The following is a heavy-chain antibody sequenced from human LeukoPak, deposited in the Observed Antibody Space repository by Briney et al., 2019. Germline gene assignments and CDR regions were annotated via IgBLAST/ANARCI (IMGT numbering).Heavy chain of an antibody. CDR3: ATAASDYRTDY. D-gene: IGHD4-11*01. J-gene: IGHJ4*01. CDR1: GFTFSSYA. Sequence: PGRSLRLSCAASGFTFSSYAIHWVRQAPGKGLEWVAVISYDGSNKYYADSVKGRFTISRDNSKNKLYLQMNSLRTEDTAVYYCATAASDYRTDYWGHGTLVTVSS. CDR2: ISYDGSNK. V-gene: IGHV3-30-3*01.